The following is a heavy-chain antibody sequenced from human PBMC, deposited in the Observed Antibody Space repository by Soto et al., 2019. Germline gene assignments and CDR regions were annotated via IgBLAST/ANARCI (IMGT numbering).Heavy chain of an antibody. Sequence: SETLSLTCTVSGGSVSSGSYYWSWIRQPPGKGLEWIGYINHLETTFYNPSFESRLTLSIDTAKNQFSLKLNSMSAADRGVYFCARGGGSDSFDNWGQGILVTVSS. V-gene: IGHV4-30-2*01. J-gene: IGHJ4*02. CDR1: GGSVSSGSYY. CDR2: INHLETT. CDR3: ARGGGSDSFDN. D-gene: IGHD1-26*01.